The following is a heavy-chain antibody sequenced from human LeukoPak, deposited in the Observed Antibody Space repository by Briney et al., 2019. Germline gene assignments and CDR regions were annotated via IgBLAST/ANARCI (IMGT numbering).Heavy chain of an antibody. CDR2: ISAYNGNT. V-gene: IGHV1-18*01. D-gene: IGHD2-2*01. CDR3: AKVYVRLPAAMNFDY. Sequence: GASVKVSCKASGYTFTSYGISWVRQAPGQGLEWMGWISAYNGNTNYAQKLQGRVTMTTDTSTSTAYMELRSLRSDDTAVYYCAKVYVRLPAAMNFDYWGQGTLVTVSS. J-gene: IGHJ4*02. CDR1: GYTFTSYG.